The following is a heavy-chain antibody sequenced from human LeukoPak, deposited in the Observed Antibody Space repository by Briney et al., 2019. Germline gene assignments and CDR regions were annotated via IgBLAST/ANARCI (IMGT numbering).Heavy chain of an antibody. Sequence: SVKVSCKASGGTFSSYAISWVRRAPGQGLEWMGGIIPIFGTANYAQKLQGRVTITTDESTSTAYMELSSLRSEDTAVYYCARGPTYQDYYYYMDVWGKGTTVTVSS. D-gene: IGHD3-16*01. V-gene: IGHV1-69*05. CDR1: GGTFSSYA. J-gene: IGHJ6*03. CDR2: IIPIFGTA. CDR3: ARGPTYQDYYYYMDV.